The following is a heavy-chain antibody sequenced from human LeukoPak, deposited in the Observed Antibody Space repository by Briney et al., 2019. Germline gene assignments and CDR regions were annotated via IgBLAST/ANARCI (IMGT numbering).Heavy chain of an antibody. V-gene: IGHV1-8*01. J-gene: IGHJ4*02. CDR3: ARGQDSSSWYDY. CDR2: MNPNSGNS. CDR1: GYTFTSYD. Sequence: ASVKVSCKASGYTFTSYDINWVRQATGQGIEWMGWMNPNSGNSGYAQKFQGRVTMTRNTSISTAYMELSSLRSEDTAVYCCARGQDSSSWYDYWGQGTLVTVSS. D-gene: IGHD6-13*01.